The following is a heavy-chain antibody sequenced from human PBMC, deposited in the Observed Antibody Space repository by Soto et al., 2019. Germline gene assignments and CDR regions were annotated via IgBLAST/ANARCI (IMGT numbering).Heavy chain of an antibody. Sequence: QVQLVESGGGVVQPGGSLRVSCAASGFTFSRFAIHWVRQAPGKGLEWVAVISKDGSVKYYADSVKGRFTISRDNSESTLLLQMNSLTNEDTAVYHCARSRSGAVPDSLGFWGQGTLVTVSS. D-gene: IGHD3-10*01. CDR1: GFTFSRFA. J-gene: IGHJ4*02. CDR2: ISKDGSVK. CDR3: ARSRSGAVPDSLGF. V-gene: IGHV3-30-3*01.